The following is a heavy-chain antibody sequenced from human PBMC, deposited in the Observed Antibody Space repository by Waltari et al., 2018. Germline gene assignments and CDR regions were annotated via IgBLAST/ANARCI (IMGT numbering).Heavy chain of an antibody. V-gene: IGHV3-74*01. CDR2: INNDGNWL. D-gene: IGHD4-17*01. J-gene: IGHJ4*02. Sequence: EVQLVESGGGLVQPGGSLRLSCDASGFTFSSSWMHWVRQPPGKGLVWVSLINNDGNWLSYADSVKGRFTISRDDARNTLYLQMHSLRVEDTAVYYCVRDTPVTRVDHWGQGTLVTVSS. CDR3: VRDTPVTRVDH. CDR1: GFTFSSSW.